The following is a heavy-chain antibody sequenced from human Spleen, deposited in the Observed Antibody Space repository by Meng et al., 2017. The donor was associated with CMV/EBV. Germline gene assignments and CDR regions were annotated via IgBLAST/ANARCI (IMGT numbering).Heavy chain of an antibody. CDR3: ARDRSRRITTSGVVSPGVWDY. Sequence: ASVKVSCKASGYTFTDHYFHWVRQAPGQGLEWMGWIYPNSGGTHYAQKFQGRLIVTTDTSISTGYMELSSLGSDDTAVYYCARDRSRRITTSGVVSPGVWDYWGQGTLVTVSS. CDR1: GYTFTDHY. V-gene: IGHV1-2*02. CDR2: IYPNSGGT. J-gene: IGHJ4*02. D-gene: IGHD3-3*01.